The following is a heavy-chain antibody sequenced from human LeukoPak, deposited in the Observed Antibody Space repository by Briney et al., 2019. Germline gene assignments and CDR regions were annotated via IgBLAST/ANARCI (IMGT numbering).Heavy chain of an antibody. V-gene: IGHV1-46*01. CDR2: INPSGGDT. D-gene: IGHD3-16*01. CDR1: GYTFTRYA. Sequence: ASVKVSCKASGYTFTRYALHWVRQAPGQGLEWMGIINPSGGDTSCVQKFQGRVTMTRDTSTSTVYMELSSLRSDDTAVYYCARGGYDFDIWGQGTMVTVSS. CDR3: ARGGYDFDI. J-gene: IGHJ3*02.